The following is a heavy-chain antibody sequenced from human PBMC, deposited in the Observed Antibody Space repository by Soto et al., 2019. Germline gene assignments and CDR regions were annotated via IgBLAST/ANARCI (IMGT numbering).Heavy chain of an antibody. CDR3: ASQTGKISTGGNFGLAFDI. J-gene: IGHJ3*02. D-gene: IGHD2-8*02. V-gene: IGHV5-51*01. CDR2: IYPGDSDT. CDR1: GYSFTSHW. Sequence: PGESLKISCKGSGYSFTSHWIGWVRQMPGKGLEWMGIIYPGDSDTRYSPSFQGQVTISADKSISTAYLQWSSLKASDTAMYYCASQTGKISTGGNFGLAFDIWGQGTMVTVSS.